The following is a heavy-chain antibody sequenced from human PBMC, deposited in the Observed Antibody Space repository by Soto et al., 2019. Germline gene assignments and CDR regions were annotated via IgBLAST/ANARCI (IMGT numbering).Heavy chain of an antibody. D-gene: IGHD3-10*01. CDR3: ARTPTYYYGSGSYYFDY. Sequence: SETLSLTCTVSGGSISSGGYYWSWIRQHPGKGLEWIGYIYYSGSTYYNPSLKSRVTISVDTSKNQFSLKLSSVTAADTAVYYCARTPTYYYGSGSYYFDYWGQGTLVTVSS. CDR1: GGSISSGGYY. V-gene: IGHV4-31*03. CDR2: IYYSGST. J-gene: IGHJ4*02.